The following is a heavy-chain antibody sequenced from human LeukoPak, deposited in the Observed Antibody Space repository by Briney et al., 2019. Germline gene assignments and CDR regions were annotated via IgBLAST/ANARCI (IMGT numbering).Heavy chain of an antibody. CDR3: ATLSLSVWFGEVHNYYSGMDG. D-gene: IGHD3-10*01. J-gene: IGHJ6*04. CDR2: INHSGST. V-gene: IGHV4-34*01. CDR1: GGSFSGYY. Sequence: SETLALTCAVYGGSFSGYYWIWIRQPPGKGLEWIGEINHSGSTNYNPSLKSRVTISVDTSKNQFSLKLSSVTAADTAVYYCATLSLSVWFGEVHNYYSGMDGWSKARSVTV.